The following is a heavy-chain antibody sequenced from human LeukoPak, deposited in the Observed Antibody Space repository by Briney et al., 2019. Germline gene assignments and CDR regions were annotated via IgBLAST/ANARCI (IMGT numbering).Heavy chain of an antibody. V-gene: IGHV4-59*08. CDR1: GGSISSYY. Sequence: SETLSLTCTVSGGSISSYYWSWIRQPPGKGLEWIAYIYYSGSTNYNPSLESRVTISVDTSKNQFSLKLSSVTAADTAVYYCARYNWNYSWFDPWGQGTLVTVSS. J-gene: IGHJ5*02. CDR3: ARYNWNYSWFDP. D-gene: IGHD1-7*01. CDR2: IYYSGST.